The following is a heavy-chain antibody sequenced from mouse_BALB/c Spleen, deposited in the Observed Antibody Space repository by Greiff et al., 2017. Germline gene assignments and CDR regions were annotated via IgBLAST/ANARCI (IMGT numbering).Heavy chain of an antibody. CDR2: ISSGSSTI. V-gene: IGHV5-17*02. CDR1: GFTFSSFG. CDR3: ARDYRYDFDY. J-gene: IGHJ2*01. D-gene: IGHD2-14*01. Sequence: EVKLVESGGGLVQPGGSRKLSCAASGFTFSSFGMHWVRQAPEKGLELVAYISSGSSTIYYADTVKGRFTISRDNPKNTLFLQMTSLRSEDTAMYYCARDYRYDFDYWGQGTTLTVSS.